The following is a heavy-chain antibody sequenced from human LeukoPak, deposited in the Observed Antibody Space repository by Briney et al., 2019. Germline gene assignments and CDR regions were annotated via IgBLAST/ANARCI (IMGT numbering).Heavy chain of an antibody. CDR2: IRYDGNNR. CDR3: AKDPFWSDYPSDYFDY. J-gene: IGHJ4*02. D-gene: IGHD3-3*01. Sequence: PGGSLRLSCAASGFTFSSYGMHWVRQAPGKGLEWVAFIRYDGNNRYYPDSVKGRFTISRGNSKNTLYLQMNSLRAEDTAVYYCAKDPFWSDYPSDYFDYWGQGTLVTVSS. V-gene: IGHV3-30*02. CDR1: GFTFSSYG.